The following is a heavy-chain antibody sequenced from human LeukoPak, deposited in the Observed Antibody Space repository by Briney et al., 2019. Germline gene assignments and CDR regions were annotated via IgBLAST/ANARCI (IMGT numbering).Heavy chain of an antibody. Sequence: GGSLRLSCAASGFTFSSYGMHWVRQAPGKGLEWVAVISYDGSNKYYADSVKGRFTISRDNAKNSLYLQMDSLRDEDTAVYYCARDGYGDYPLGASKVGNYWGQGTLVTVSS. CDR3: ARDGYGDYPLGASKVGNY. D-gene: IGHD4-17*01. J-gene: IGHJ4*02. CDR1: GFTFSSYG. V-gene: IGHV3-30*03. CDR2: ISYDGSNK.